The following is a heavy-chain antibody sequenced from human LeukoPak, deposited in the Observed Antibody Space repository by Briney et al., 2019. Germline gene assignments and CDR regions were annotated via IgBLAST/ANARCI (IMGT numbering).Heavy chain of an antibody. CDR2: ISWNSGNI. Sequence: GRSLRLSCAGSGVTFDDYAMHWVRQTPGKGLEWVSGISWNSGNIAYADFVGGRFTNSRDNAKISLSLQMNSLSDEDTAVYYCAKDAYGGATFFYYMDVWGKGTTVTVSS. CDR1: GVTFDDYA. CDR3: AKDAYGGATFFYYMDV. J-gene: IGHJ6*03. D-gene: IGHD2/OR15-2a*01. V-gene: IGHV3-9*01.